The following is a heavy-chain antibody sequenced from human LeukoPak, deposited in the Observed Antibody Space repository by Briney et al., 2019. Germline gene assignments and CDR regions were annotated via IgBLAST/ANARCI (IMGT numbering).Heavy chain of an antibody. Sequence: GGSLRLSCRTSGFLFHVYTMTWVRQTPGKGLEWVSAISGSGGSTYYADSVKGRFTISRDNSKNTLYLQMNSLRAEDTAVYYCAKDQVRGDSGYWGQGTLVTVSS. CDR2: ISGSGGST. CDR1: GFLFHVYT. J-gene: IGHJ4*02. V-gene: IGHV3-23*01. CDR3: AKDQVRGDSGY. D-gene: IGHD3-10*01.